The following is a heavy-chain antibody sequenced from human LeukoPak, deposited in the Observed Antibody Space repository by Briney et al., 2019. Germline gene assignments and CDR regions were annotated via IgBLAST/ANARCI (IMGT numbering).Heavy chain of an antibody. CDR3: ARSVGYDYGDYRD. Sequence: RSSETLSLTCTVSGGSVSSGNYYWGWIRQPPGKALEYIGYISHSGSTNYNPSLKSRVTISVDTSKNQFSLRLRSVTAADTAVYYCARSVGYDYGDYRDWGQGTLVTVSS. CDR2: ISHSGST. CDR1: GGSVSSGNYY. V-gene: IGHV4-61*01. J-gene: IGHJ4*02. D-gene: IGHD4-17*01.